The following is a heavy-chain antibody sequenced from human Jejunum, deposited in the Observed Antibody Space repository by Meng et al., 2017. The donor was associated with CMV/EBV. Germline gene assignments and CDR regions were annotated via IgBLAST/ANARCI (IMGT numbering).Heavy chain of an antibody. CDR3: VDYSSSYGWFDP. Sequence: CTVSGGSISSSIHYWTWIRQPPGKGLEWIGSGSTYYNPSLKSRVTLSVDTSKNQFSLMLTSVTAADTAVYYCVDYSSSYGWFDPWGQGTLVTVSS. J-gene: IGHJ5*02. V-gene: IGHV4-39*01. D-gene: IGHD6-6*01. CDR2: GST. CDR1: GGSISSSIHY.